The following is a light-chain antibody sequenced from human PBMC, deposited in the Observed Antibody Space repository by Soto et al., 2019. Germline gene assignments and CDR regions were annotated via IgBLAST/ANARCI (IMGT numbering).Light chain of an antibody. V-gene: IGLV2-23*02. CDR1: SDIGNYNL. Sequence: QSVLTQPASVSGSPGQSVTISCSGSDIGNYNLVSWYQHLPGRAPKLLIFEVTMRPSGISDRFSGSKSASTASLTISGLQAEDEGDYYCASYAGSRTYDFGRGTKVTVL. CDR2: EVT. CDR3: ASYAGSRTYD. J-gene: IGLJ1*01.